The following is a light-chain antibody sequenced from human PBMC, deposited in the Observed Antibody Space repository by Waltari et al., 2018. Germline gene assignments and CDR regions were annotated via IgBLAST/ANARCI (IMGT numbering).Light chain of an antibody. CDR3: YSYAGGSV. Sequence: QSALTQPASVSGSPGQSITISCTGSSSDVGSSNLVSRYLHHPGKAPKLIIYEVSKRPSGVSNRFSGSKSGNTASLTISGLQAEDEADYYCYSYAGGSVFGTGTKVTVL. J-gene: IGLJ1*01. CDR1: SSDVGSSNL. CDR2: EVS. V-gene: IGLV2-23*02.